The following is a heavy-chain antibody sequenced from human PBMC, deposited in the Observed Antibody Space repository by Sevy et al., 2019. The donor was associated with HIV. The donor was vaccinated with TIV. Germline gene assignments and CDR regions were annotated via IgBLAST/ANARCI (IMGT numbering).Heavy chain of an antibody. V-gene: IGHV3-53*01. CDR3: AGQRIVAAAILYYYYGMDV. CDR2: IYSGGST. J-gene: IGHJ6*02. Sequence: GGSLRLSCAASGFTVSSNYMSWVRQAPGKGLEWVSVIYSGGSTYYADSVKGRFTISRDNSKNTLYLQMNSLRAEDTAVYYCAGQRIVAAAILYYYYGMDVWGQGTTVTVSS. CDR1: GFTVSSNY. D-gene: IGHD2-2*01.